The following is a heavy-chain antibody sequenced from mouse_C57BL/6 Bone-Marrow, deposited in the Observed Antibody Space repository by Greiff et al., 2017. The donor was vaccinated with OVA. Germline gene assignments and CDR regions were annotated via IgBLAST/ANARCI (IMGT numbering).Heavy chain of an antibody. CDR1: GYTFTSYW. CDR3: AREDYGSSPLFDY. CDR2: INPSNGGT. Sequence: QVQLQQPGTELVKPGASVKLSCKASGYTFTSYWMHWVKQRPGQGLEWIGNINPSNGGTNYNEKFKSKATLTVDKSSSTAYMQLSSLTSEDSAVYYGAREDYGSSPLFDYWGQGTTLTVSA. D-gene: IGHD1-1*01. J-gene: IGHJ2*01. V-gene: IGHV1-53*01.